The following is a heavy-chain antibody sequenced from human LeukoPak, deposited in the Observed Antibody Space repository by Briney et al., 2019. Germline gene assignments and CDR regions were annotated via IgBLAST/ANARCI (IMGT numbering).Heavy chain of an antibody. CDR1: GNTFTRHY. CDR2: INPSSGGT. J-gene: IGHJ3*02. Sequence: ASVKASCKASGNTFTRHYMNWVRQAPGQGLEWMGKINPSSGGTGYAQKFQGRVTMTRDTSTSTVYMELTSLRSADTAVYYCARDGLYCTNGVCSSDIWGQGTLVTVSS. CDR3: ARDGLYCTNGVCSSDI. D-gene: IGHD2-8*01. V-gene: IGHV1-46*01.